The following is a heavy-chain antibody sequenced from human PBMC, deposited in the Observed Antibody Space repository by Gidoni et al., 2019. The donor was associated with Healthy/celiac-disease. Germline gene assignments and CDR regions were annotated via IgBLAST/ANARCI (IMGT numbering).Heavy chain of an antibody. D-gene: IGHD6-19*01. CDR1: GFSLSTSGVG. V-gene: IGHV2-5*02. Sequence: QITLQESGPTLVNPTQTLTLTCTFSGFSLSTSGVGVGWIRQPPGKALEWLALIYWDDDKRYSPSLKSRLTITKDTSKNQVVLTMTNMDPVDTATYYCAHMATISSGWTPENWFDPWGQGTLVTVSS. J-gene: IGHJ5*02. CDR3: AHMATISSGWTPENWFDP. CDR2: IYWDDDK.